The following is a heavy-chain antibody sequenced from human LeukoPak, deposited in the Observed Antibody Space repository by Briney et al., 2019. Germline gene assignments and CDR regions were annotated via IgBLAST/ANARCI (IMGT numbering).Heavy chain of an antibody. J-gene: IGHJ3*01. V-gene: IGHV6-1*01. D-gene: IGHD1-1*01. CDR3: ARGPIWSDAFDV. Sequence: SQTLSLTCAISGDSVPSNSATWNWIRQSPSRGLEWLGRTYYRSKWYNDYTVSVNSRITINPDTSKNQFSLHLNSVPPEDTAVYFCARGPIWSDAFDVWGQGTMVTVSS. CDR2: TYYRSKWYN. CDR1: GDSVPSNSAT.